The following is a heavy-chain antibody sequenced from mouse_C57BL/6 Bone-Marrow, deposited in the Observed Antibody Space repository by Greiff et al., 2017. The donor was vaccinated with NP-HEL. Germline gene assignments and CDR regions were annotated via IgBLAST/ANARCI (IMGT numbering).Heavy chain of an antibody. J-gene: IGHJ1*03. Sequence: EVKLMESGGGLVKPGGSLKLSCAASGFTFSSYAMSWVRQTPEKRLEWVATISDGGSYTYSPDNVKGRFTISRDNAKNNLYLQMSHLKSEDTAMYYCARDNYGSSYWYFDVWGTGTTVTVSS. CDR1: GFTFSSYA. V-gene: IGHV5-4*01. D-gene: IGHD1-1*01. CDR2: ISDGGSYT. CDR3: ARDNYGSSYWYFDV.